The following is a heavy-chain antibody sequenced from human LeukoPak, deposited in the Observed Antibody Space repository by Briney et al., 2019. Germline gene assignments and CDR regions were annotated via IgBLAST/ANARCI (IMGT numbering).Heavy chain of an antibody. J-gene: IGHJ6*02. Sequence: ASVKVSCKASGYTFTSYYMHWVRQAPGQGLEWMGIINPSGGSTSYAQKYQGRVTMTRDTSTSTVYMELSSLRSEDTAVYYCARDPYSSSWYSYYYYGMDVWGQGTTVTVSS. CDR1: GYTFTSYY. V-gene: IGHV1-46*01. D-gene: IGHD6-13*01. CDR3: ARDPYSSSWYSYYYYGMDV. CDR2: INPSGGST.